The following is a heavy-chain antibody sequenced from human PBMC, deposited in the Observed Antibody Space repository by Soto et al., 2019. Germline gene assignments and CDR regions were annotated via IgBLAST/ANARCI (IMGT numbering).Heavy chain of an antibody. J-gene: IGHJ6*02. CDR3: ARESRPGFLGGMDV. V-gene: IGHV4-59*01. CDR2: IYHSGST. Sequence: SETLSLTCTVSGGSIGGDSWSWIRQSPGKGLDFIGYIYHSGSTNYNPSLKSRVTMSVDTSKNQFSLNLSSVTAADTALYYCARESRPGFLGGMDVWGQGTTVTVSS. CDR1: GGSIGGDS. D-gene: IGHD7-27*01.